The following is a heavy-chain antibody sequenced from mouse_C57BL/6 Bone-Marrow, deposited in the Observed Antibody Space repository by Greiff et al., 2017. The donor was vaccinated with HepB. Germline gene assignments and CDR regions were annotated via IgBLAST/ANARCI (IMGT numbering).Heavy chain of an antibody. J-gene: IGHJ2*01. CDR2: IYPSDSET. V-gene: IGHV1-61*01. Sequence: QVQLQQPGAELVRPGSSVKLSCKASGYTFTSYWMDWVKQRPGQGLEWIGNIYPSDSETHYNQKFKDKDTLTVDKSSSTAYMQLSSLTSEDSAVYYCARAPYGNYLYYFDYWGQGTTLTVSS. CDR3: ARAPYGNYLYYFDY. D-gene: IGHD2-1*01. CDR1: GYTFTSYW.